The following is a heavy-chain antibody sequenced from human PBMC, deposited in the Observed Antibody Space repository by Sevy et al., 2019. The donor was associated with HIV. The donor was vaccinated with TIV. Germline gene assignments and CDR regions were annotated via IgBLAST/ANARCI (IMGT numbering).Heavy chain of an antibody. CDR1: GGSISSNNYY. CDR2: ILYSGST. J-gene: IGHJ5*02. Sequence: SETLSLTCTVFGGSISSNNYYWGWIRQPPGKGLEWIANILYSGSTYYNPSPKSRVSISVDRSNNQLSLKLGSVTAAGPAVYYCVGPEWGRGGGACFDPWGQGTPVTVSS. V-gene: IGHV4-39*01. CDR3: VGPEWGRGGGACFDP. D-gene: IGHD3-16*01.